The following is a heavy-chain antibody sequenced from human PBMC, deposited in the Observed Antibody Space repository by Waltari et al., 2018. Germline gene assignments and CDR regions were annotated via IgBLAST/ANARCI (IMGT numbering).Heavy chain of an antibody. CDR2: IKYDGSEK. CDR3: ARDLAAATG. CDR1: GFIFRSHT. J-gene: IGHJ4*02. V-gene: IGHV3-7*01. Sequence: EVQLVESGGGLVQRGGARRLSWAASGFIFRSHTMSWVRQAPGKGLERVADIKYDGSEKYYADSVKGRFTISRDNAKNSLYLQMNSLRAEDTAIYYCARDLAAATGWGQGTLVTVST. D-gene: IGHD6-13*01.